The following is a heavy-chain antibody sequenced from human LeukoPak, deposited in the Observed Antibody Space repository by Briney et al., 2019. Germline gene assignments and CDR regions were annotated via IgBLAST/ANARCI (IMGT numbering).Heavy chain of an antibody. J-gene: IGHJ4*02. CDR1: GFTFSSYG. Sequence: GGSLRLSCAASGFTFSSYGMHWVRQAPGKGLEWVAVISYDGSNKYYADSVEGRFTISRDNSKNTLYLQMNSLRAEDTAVYYCARGDSSGSRWLQFHYFDYWGQGTLVIVSS. CDR3: ARGDSSGSRWLQFHYFDY. D-gene: IGHD5-24*01. CDR2: ISYDGSNK. V-gene: IGHV3-30*03.